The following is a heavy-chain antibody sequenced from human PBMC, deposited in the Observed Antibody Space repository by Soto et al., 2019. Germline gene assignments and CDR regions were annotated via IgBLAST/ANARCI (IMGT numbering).Heavy chain of an antibody. J-gene: IGHJ5*02. CDR1: GGSIGSGDYS. Sequence: SETHSLTCTVSGGSIGSGDYSWSWVRQSPGKGLEWIGHIYNSGITYYNPSLKSRVVISIDTSRNQFSLRLNSLTAADRAVYFCARGVTVFGLVSRFWFDPWGQGTVVTVSS. V-gene: IGHV4-30-4*01. CDR2: IYNSGIT. CDR3: ARGVTVFGLVSRFWFDP. D-gene: IGHD3-3*01.